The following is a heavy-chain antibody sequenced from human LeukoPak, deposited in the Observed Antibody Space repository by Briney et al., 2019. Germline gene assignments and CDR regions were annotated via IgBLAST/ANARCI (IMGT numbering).Heavy chain of an antibody. J-gene: IGHJ4*02. Sequence: GGSLRLSCAASGFTFSSYWMHWVRQAPGKGLVWVSRINSDGSSTSYADSVKGRFIISRDNAKNTLYLKMNSLRAEDTAVYYCARDPRQLVEPFDYWGQGTLVTVSS. D-gene: IGHD6-6*01. CDR1: GFTFSSYW. V-gene: IGHV3-74*01. CDR2: INSDGSST. CDR3: ARDPRQLVEPFDY.